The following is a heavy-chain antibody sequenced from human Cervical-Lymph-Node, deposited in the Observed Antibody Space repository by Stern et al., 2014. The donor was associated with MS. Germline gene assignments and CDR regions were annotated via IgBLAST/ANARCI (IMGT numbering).Heavy chain of an antibody. CDR3: ARGNWNYEGMGY. D-gene: IGHD1-7*01. V-gene: IGHV3-33*01. Sequence: VQLVESGGGVVQPGRSLRLSCEASGFTFSNYGMHWGRQAPGKGLERLAVIWYDGNKKYYADSVKGRFTISRDNSKNTLFLQMSSLTAEDTALYYCARGNWNYEGMGYWGQGTLVTVSS. J-gene: IGHJ4*02. CDR2: IWYDGNKK. CDR1: GFTFSNYG.